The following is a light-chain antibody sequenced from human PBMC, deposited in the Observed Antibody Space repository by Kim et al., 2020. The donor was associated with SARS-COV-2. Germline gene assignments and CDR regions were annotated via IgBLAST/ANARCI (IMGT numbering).Light chain of an antibody. CDR1: QSISSY. V-gene: IGKV1-39*01. CDR3: QQGYSTPHT. J-gene: IGKJ4*01. CDR2: AAS. Sequence: DIQMTQSPSSLSASVGDTVTITCRASQSISSYLNWYQQKPGKAPKLLIYAASSLQSGVPSRFSGSGSGTDFTLTISSLQPEDFATYYCQQGYSTPHTFGGGTKVDIK.